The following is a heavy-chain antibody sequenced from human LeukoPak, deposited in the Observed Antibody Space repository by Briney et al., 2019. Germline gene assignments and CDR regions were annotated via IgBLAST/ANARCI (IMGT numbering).Heavy chain of an antibody. D-gene: IGHD2/OR15-2a*01. J-gene: IGHJ4*02. CDR2: INSDGSWT. Sequence: GGSQRLSCAASGNYWMHWVRQAPGKGLVWVSHINSDGSWTSYADSVKGRFTISKDNAKNTVYLQMNSLRAEDTAVYYCVSFYETYWGRGTLVTVSS. CDR1: GNYW. CDR3: VSFYETY. V-gene: IGHV3-74*01.